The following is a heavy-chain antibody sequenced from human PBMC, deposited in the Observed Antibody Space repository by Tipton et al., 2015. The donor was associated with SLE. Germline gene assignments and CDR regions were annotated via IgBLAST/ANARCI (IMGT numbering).Heavy chain of an antibody. CDR2: ISSSGNSL. CDR3: AREDYCSVPSCYPWGGAIDY. Sequence: SLRLSCAASGFTFSSYDMNWVRQAPGKGLEWISYISSSGNSLYFADSVKGRFTISRDNAKNSLYLQMNNLRGEDTAVYYCAREDYCSVPSCYPWGGAIDYWGQGTLVTVSS. CDR1: GFTFSSYD. J-gene: IGHJ4*02. D-gene: IGHD2-2*01. V-gene: IGHV3-48*03.